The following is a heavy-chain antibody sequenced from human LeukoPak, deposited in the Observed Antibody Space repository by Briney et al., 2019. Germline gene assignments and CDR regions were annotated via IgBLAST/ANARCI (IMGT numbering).Heavy chain of an antibody. CDR2: IYSGGST. CDR1: GFTVSSNY. V-gene: IGHV3-66*02. D-gene: IGHD2-2*01. Sequence: GSLRLSCAASGFTVSSNYMSWVRQAPGKGLEWVSVIYSGGSTYYADSVKGRFTISRDNSKNTLYLQMNSLRAEDTAVYYCARAHGRYCSSTSCRTDDAFDIWGQGTMVTVSS. CDR3: ARAHGRYCSSTSCRTDDAFDI. J-gene: IGHJ3*02.